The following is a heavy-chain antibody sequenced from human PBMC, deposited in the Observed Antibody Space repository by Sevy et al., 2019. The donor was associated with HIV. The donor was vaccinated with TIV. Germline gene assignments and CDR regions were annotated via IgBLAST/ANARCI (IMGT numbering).Heavy chain of an antibody. J-gene: IGHJ4*02. CDR2: ISWNSGSI. Sequence: GGSLRLSCAASGFTFDDYAMHWVRQAPGKGLEWVSGISWNSGSIGYADSVKGRFTISRDNAKNSLYLQMNSLRAEDTALYYCAKGEWELIDYWGQGTLVTASS. D-gene: IGHD1-26*01. V-gene: IGHV3-9*01. CDR1: GFTFDDYA. CDR3: AKGEWELIDY.